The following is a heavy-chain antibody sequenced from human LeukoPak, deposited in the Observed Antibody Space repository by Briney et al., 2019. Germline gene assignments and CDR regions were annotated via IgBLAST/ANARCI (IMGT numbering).Heavy chain of an antibody. J-gene: IGHJ4*02. D-gene: IGHD2-15*01. V-gene: IGHV3-30*18. Sequence: GGSLRLSCAASGFDFSAFGMNWVRQAPGKGLEWVAVISYDGSQKYYADSVKGRFTISRDNSKNTVYLQMNSLSAEDTAVYYCAKDNGSPSVVVVLVATAPDYWGQGTLVTVSS. CDR1: GFDFSAFG. CDR2: ISYDGSQK. CDR3: AKDNGSPSVVVVLVATAPDY.